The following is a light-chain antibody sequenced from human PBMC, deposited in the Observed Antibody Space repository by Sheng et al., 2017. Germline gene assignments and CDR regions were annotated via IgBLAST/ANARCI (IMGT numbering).Light chain of an antibody. Sequence: EIVMTQSPATLSVSPGEGAILSCRASQSISWDLAWYQQKPGQAPRLLIYGASTRATSVPSRFSGRGSGKEFTLSISSLQSEDFAVYYCQQYNAWPLAFGQGTKVEIK. CDR1: QSISWD. CDR2: GAS. J-gene: IGKJ1*01. V-gene: IGKV3-15*01. CDR3: QQYNAWPLA.